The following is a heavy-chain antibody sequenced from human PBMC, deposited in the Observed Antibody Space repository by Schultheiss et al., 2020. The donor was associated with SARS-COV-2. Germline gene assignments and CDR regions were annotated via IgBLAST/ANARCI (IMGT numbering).Heavy chain of an antibody. V-gene: IGHV4-59*12. CDR2: IYYSGST. Sequence: SETLSLTCSVSGGSLRNYYWTWIRQPPGKGLEWIGYIYYSGSTNYNPSLKSRVTISVDTSKNQFSLKLSSVTAADTAVYYCARFPPNWYFDLWGRGTLVTVSS. J-gene: IGHJ2*01. CDR1: GGSLRNYY. CDR3: ARFPPNWYFDL.